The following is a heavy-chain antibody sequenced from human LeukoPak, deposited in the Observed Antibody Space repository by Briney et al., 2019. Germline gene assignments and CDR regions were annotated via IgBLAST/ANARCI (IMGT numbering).Heavy chain of an antibody. Sequence: PGGSLRLSCAASGFTFSNYAMNWVRQAPGKGLEWVSSISSSSSYIYYADSVKGRFTISRDNAKNSLYLQMNSLRAEDTAVYYCARVEYCSSTSCFRYWGQGTLVTVSS. J-gene: IGHJ4*02. CDR3: ARVEYCSSTSCFRY. CDR1: GFTFSNYA. D-gene: IGHD2-2*01. CDR2: ISSSSSYI. V-gene: IGHV3-21*01.